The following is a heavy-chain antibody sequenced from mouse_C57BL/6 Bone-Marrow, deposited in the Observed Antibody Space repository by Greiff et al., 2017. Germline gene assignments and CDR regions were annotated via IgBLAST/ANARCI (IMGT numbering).Heavy chain of an antibody. D-gene: IGHD1-1*01. Sequence: DVKLVESGGGLVKPGGSLKLSCAASGFTISDYGMHWVRQAPEKGLEWVAYISSGSSTIYYADTVKGRFTISRDNAKNTLFLQMTSLRSEDTAMYYCARIGSSPYWYFDVWGTGTTVTVSS. CDR3: ARIGSSPYWYFDV. V-gene: IGHV5-17*01. CDR2: ISSGSSTI. CDR1: GFTISDYG. J-gene: IGHJ1*03.